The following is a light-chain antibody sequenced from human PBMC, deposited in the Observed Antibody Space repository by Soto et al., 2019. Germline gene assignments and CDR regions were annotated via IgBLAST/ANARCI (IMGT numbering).Light chain of an antibody. Sequence: EIVLTQSPGSLSLSPGERDTLSWRASQRVSSSYLAWYQQKPGQAPRLLIYGASSRATGIPDRFSGSGSGTDFTLTISRLEPEDFAVYYCQQYGSSPLTFGQGTRLEIK. CDR2: GAS. J-gene: IGKJ5*01. CDR1: QRVSSSY. CDR3: QQYGSSPLT. V-gene: IGKV3-20*01.